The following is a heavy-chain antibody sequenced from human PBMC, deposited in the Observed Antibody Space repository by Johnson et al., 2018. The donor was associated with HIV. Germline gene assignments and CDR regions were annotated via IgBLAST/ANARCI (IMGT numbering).Heavy chain of an antibody. D-gene: IGHD4-11*01. J-gene: IGHJ3*01. CDR3: ARGSTVTTLSGALGV. Sequence: VQLVESGGGLVKPGGSLRLSCAASGFTFSNVWMSWVRQTPGKGLEWVSAISGSGGSTYYADSVKGRFTISRDNSKNTLYLQMNSLRADDTAVYYCARGSTVTTLSGALGVWGQGTLVTVSS. CDR2: ISGSGGST. V-gene: IGHV3-23*04. CDR1: GFTFSNVW.